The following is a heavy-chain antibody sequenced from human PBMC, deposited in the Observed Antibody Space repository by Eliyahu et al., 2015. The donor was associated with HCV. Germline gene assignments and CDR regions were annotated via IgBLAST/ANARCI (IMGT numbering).Heavy chain of an antibody. J-gene: IGHJ4*01. CDR1: GGSISSPSDY. Sequence: QLQLQESGPGLVKPSETLSLTCSVSGGSISSPSDYWGWIRQPPGKGLEWIGSIYHNGNTYYSPSLKSRVTISVDTSRDQFSLRLDSMTAADTAVYYCARLQPTSAWLGDKVDYWGHGKLVTVSS. CDR3: ARLQPTSAWLGDKVDY. V-gene: IGHV4-39*01. CDR2: IYHNGNT. D-gene: IGHD6-19*01.